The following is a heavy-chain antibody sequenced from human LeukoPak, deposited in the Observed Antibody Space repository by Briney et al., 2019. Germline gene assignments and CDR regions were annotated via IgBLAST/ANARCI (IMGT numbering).Heavy chain of an antibody. J-gene: IGHJ4*02. CDR2: MKGGGET. D-gene: IGHD3-9*01. CDR3: ARASWILTADAVC. Sequence: GGSLRLSCVASGFSFTNYAMSWVRQAPARGPEWLSSMKGGGETFYADSVKGRCTLSRDISRNTVYLQLNNLRVEDTAIYYCARASWILTADAVCWGQGTQVTVSS. V-gene: IGHV3-23*01. CDR1: GFSFTNYA.